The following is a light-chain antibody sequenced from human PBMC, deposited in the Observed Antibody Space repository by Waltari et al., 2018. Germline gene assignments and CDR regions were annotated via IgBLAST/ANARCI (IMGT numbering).Light chain of an antibody. CDR3: HQSSSLPWT. CDR2: SAS. J-gene: IGKJ1*01. V-gene: IGKV6D-21*02. CDR1: ERMGRS. Sequence: TCRASERMGRSVNWDQPKRDQATKLRIKSASQSISGVPSKFSGSGSGTDFTLTISSLEAEDAAAYYCHQSSSLPWTFGQGTKVEIK.